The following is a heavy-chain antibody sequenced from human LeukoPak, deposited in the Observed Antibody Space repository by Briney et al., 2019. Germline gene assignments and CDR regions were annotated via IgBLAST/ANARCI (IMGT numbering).Heavy chain of an antibody. V-gene: IGHV4-4*07. CDR1: GGSISSYY. J-gene: IGHJ5*02. Sequence: SETLSLTCAVSGGSISSYYWSWIRQPAGKGLEWIGRIYTSGSTNYNPSLKSRVTISVDTSKNQFSLKLSSVTAADTAVYYCAREMTAGFPRWFDPWGQGALVTVSS. D-gene: IGHD2-21*02. CDR2: IYTSGST. CDR3: AREMTAGFPRWFDP.